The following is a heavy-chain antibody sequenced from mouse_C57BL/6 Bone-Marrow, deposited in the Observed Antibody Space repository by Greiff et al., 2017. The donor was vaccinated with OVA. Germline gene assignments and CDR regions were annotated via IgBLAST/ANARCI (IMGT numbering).Heavy chain of an antibody. J-gene: IGHJ3*01. CDR2: ISDGGSYT. D-gene: IGHD1-1*01. Sequence: EVKLVESGGGLVKPGGSLKLSCAASGFTFSSYAMSWVRQTPEKRLEWVATISDGGSYTYYPDNVKGRFTISRVNAKNNLYLQMSHLKSEDTAMYYCARVGTLLLQGGAWFAYWGQGTLVTVSA. CDR1: GFTFSSYA. V-gene: IGHV5-4*03. CDR3: ARVGTLLLQGGAWFAY.